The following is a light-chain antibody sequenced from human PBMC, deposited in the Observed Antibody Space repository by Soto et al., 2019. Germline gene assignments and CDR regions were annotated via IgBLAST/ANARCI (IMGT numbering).Light chain of an antibody. Sequence: IQMTQSPSSLSASVGDSVTITCQASQDISIYLHWYQQHPGKAPKLLIYDASNLEAGVTSRFSGSVSGTHFSLTISSLQPEDFATYYCQQYETLYTFGPGTKLEI. V-gene: IGKV1-33*01. CDR3: QQYETLYT. J-gene: IGKJ2*01. CDR1: QDISIY. CDR2: DAS.